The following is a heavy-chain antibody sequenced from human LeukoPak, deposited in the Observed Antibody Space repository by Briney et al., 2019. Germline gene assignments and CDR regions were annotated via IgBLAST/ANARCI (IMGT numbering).Heavy chain of an antibody. J-gene: IGHJ6*04. CDR2: ISSSSSYI. CDR1: GFTFSSYS. Sequence: GGSLRLSCAASGFTFSSYSMNWVRQAPGKGLEWVSSISSSSSYIYYADSVKGRFTISRDNSKNTLYLQMNSLRAEDTAVYYCAKGYGSGSYSFVVDAWGKGTTVTISS. CDR3: AKGYGSGSYSFVVDA. V-gene: IGHV3-21*01. D-gene: IGHD3-10*01.